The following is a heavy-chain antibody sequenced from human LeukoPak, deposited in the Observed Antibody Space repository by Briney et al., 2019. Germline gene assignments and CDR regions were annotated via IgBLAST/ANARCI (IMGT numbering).Heavy chain of an antibody. J-gene: IGHJ3*02. CDR3: ARKNDLCNAAFDI. D-gene: IGHD2/OR15-2a*01. V-gene: IGHV3-53*01. CDR2: TYSDVNT. Sequence: PGGSLRLSCAASGFTVSSNYMSWVRQAPGKGLEWVSITYSDVNTNYADSVKGRFTISRDNSKNTLSLQMNSLRAEDTAVYYCARKNDLCNAAFDIWGQGTVVTVSS. CDR1: GFTVSSNY.